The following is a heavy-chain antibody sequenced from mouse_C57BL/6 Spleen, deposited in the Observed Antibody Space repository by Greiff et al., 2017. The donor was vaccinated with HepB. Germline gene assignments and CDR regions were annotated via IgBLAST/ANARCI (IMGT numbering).Heavy chain of an antibody. V-gene: IGHV1-50*01. Sequence: VQLQQPGAELVKPGASVKLSCKASGYTFTSYWMQWVKQRPGQGLEWIGEIDPSDSYTNYNQKFKGKATLTVDPSSSTAYMQLSSLTSEDSAVYYCARSGDYGSSYVGYFDVWGTGTTVTVSS. CDR3: ARSGDYGSSYVGYFDV. CDR2: IDPSDSYT. D-gene: IGHD1-1*01. J-gene: IGHJ1*03. CDR1: GYTFTSYW.